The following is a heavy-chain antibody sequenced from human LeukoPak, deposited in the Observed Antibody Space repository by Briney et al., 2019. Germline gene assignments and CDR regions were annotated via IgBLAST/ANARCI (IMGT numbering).Heavy chain of an antibody. V-gene: IGHV3-21*01. CDR1: GFTFSSYS. Sequence: GGSLRLSCAASGFTFSSYSMNWVRQAPGKGLEWVSSISSSSSYIYYADSVKGRFTISSDNDKNSLYLQMNSLRAEDTAVYYCARVSRVALDYYDSSGYAFDYWGQGTLVTVSS. J-gene: IGHJ4*02. CDR2: ISSSSSYI. D-gene: IGHD3-22*01. CDR3: ARVSRVALDYYDSSGYAFDY.